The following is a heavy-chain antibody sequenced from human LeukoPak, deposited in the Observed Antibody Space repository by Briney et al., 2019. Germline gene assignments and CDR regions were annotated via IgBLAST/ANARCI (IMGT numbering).Heavy chain of an antibody. D-gene: IGHD4-17*01. V-gene: IGHV4-39*07. J-gene: IGHJ6*03. Sequence: PSETLSLTCTVSGGSISSSSYYWGWIRQPPGKGLEWIGSIYYSGSTYYNPSLKSRVTISVDTSKNQFSLKLSSVTAADTAVYYCAREDYGDDYYYYYYMDVWGKGTTVTISS. CDR3: AREDYGDDYYYYYYMDV. CDR1: GGSISSSSYY. CDR2: IYYSGST.